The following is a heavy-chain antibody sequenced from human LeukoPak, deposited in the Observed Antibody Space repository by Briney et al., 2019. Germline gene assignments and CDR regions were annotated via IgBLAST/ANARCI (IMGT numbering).Heavy chain of an antibody. CDR2: TAYSGTT. D-gene: IGHD3-22*01. Sequence: SETLSLTCTVSGGAVSGGSISTTSYNWGWIRQPPGKGLEWIGSTAYSGTTYYNPSLKSRATVSVDTSKNQLSLKLSSVTAADTAVYYCARLGHYYDSSGSPLWGQGTLVTVSS. CDR1: GGSISTTSYN. V-gene: IGHV4-39*01. CDR3: ARLGHYYDSSGSPL. J-gene: IGHJ4*02.